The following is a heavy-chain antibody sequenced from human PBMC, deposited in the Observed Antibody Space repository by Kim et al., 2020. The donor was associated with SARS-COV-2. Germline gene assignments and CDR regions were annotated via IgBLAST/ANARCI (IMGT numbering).Heavy chain of an antibody. CDR3: ARHPPQSTSSFQNFNP. V-gene: IGHV4-39*01. J-gene: IGHJ5*02. CDR1: GGSISSSFYS. D-gene: IGHD2-2*01. CDR2: IPYSGHT. Sequence: SETLSLTCVVSGGSISSSFYSWAWLRQPPGKGLECIGSIPYSGHTSNSPSLLSRLTLSVDTSSNHFSLNLNSVTAADSAVYYCARHPPQSTSSFQNFNPWRQGPLLTLSS.